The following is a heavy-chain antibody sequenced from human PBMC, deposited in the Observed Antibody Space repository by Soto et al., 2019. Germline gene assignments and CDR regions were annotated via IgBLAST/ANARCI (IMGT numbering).Heavy chain of an antibody. CDR3: ARQSSVYGDYGRYFDF. CDR1: GGSISSSGYY. J-gene: IGHJ4*02. CDR2: IYYSGST. D-gene: IGHD4-17*01. V-gene: IGHV4-39*01. Sequence: QLQLQESGPGLVKPSETLSLTCTVSGGSISSSGYYWGWIRQPPGKGLEWIGTIYYSGSTYYNPSLKSRVTISVDTSKNQFSLKLSSVTAADTAVYYCARQSSVYGDYGRYFDFWGQGTLVTVSS.